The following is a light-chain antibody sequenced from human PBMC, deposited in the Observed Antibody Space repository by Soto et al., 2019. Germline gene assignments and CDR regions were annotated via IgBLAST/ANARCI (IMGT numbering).Light chain of an antibody. CDR3: QYQGT. V-gene: IGKV3-20*01. CDR2: DTS. Sequence: IVLTQSPGTLYLSPGERATLSCRASQSVGRRYLAWYQQKPGQAPMLLIYDTSERASDIPDRFSGSGSGTDFTLTISRLVPEDFAVYFCQYQGTFGGGTKVEIK. CDR1: QSVGRRY. J-gene: IGKJ4*01.